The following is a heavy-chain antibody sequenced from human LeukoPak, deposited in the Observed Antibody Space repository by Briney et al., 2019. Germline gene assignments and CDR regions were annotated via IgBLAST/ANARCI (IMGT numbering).Heavy chain of an antibody. J-gene: IGHJ6*03. V-gene: IGHV3-21*01. CDR1: GFTFSTYY. Sequence: GSLRLSCAASGFTFSTYYMNWVRQAPGKGLEWVSSITTSSSYIYYADSVKGRFTISRDNAKNTLYLQMNSLRAEDTAVYHCAKDQKRGYRYGYLFYHYYMDVWGKGTTVTISS. CDR2: ITTSSSYI. CDR3: AKDQKRGYRYGYLFYHYYMDV. D-gene: IGHD5-18*01.